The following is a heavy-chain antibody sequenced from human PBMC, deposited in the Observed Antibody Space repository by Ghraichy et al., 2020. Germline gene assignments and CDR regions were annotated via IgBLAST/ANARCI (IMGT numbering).Heavy chain of an antibody. CDR1: GFTFSSYA. D-gene: IGHD6-19*01. J-gene: IGHJ6*02. CDR2: ISGSGGST. CDR3: AKEKGSSNYYYYGMDV. V-gene: IGHV3-23*01. Sequence: GASLRLSCAASGFTFSSYAMSWVRQAPGKGLEWVSAISGSGGSTYYADSVKGRFTISRDNSKNTLYLQMNSLRAEDTAVYYCAKEKGSSNYYYYGMDVWGQGTTVTVSS.